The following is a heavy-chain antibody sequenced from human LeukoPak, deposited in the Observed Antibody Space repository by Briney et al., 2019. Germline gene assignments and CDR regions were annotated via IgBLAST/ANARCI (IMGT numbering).Heavy chain of an antibody. CDR3: AKDRDSSGYNDY. J-gene: IGHJ4*02. CDR2: VLGSGDST. Sequence: PGGSLRLSCAASGFTFINYAMTWVRQAPGKGLEWVSTVLGSGDSTFYADSVKGRFTISRDNSKDTVYLQLNSLRAEDTAVYYCAKDRDSSGYNDYWGQGTLVTVSS. CDR1: GFTFINYA. V-gene: IGHV3-23*01. D-gene: IGHD3-22*01.